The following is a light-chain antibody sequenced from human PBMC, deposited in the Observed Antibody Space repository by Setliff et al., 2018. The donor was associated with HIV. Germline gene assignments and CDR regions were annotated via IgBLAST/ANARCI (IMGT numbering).Light chain of an antibody. V-gene: IGLV2-14*01. CDR3: SSYTFSSTPYV. Sequence: QSALTQPASGSGSPGQSITISCTGTSSDVGGSNYVSWYQQHPGKAPKLMIYEVSNRPSWVSNRFSGSKSGNTASLTISGLQAEDEADYYCSSYTFSSTPYVFGTGTKVTVL. J-gene: IGLJ1*01. CDR2: EVS. CDR1: SSDVGGSNY.